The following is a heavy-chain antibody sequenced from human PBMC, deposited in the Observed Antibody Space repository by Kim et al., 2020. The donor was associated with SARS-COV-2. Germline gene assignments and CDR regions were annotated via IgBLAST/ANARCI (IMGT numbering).Heavy chain of an antibody. Sequence: SETLSLTCTVSGGSISSYYWSWIRQPPGKGLEWIGYIYYSGSTNYNPSLKSRVTISVDTSKNQFSLKLSSVTAADTAVYYCARDTSGYSYGGDFYYYGM. D-gene: IGHD5-18*01. V-gene: IGHV4-59*13. J-gene: IGHJ6*01. CDR2: IYYSGST. CDR1: GGSISSYY. CDR3: ARDTSGYSYGGDFYYYGM.